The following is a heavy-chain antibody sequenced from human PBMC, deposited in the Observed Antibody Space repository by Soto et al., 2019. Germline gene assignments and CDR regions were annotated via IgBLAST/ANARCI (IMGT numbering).Heavy chain of an antibody. CDR2: TGSGTGPG. CDR3: ARRGSGGFYRFFDS. D-gene: IGHD2-15*01. CDR1: GGSLSTNP. V-gene: IGHV1-69*06. Sequence: SVKVSCKASGGSLSTNPISWVRQAPGQGLEWMGGTGSGTGPGNHAQKFQGRLTVTADKSTSTVYMELTNLSSEDTAVYYCARRGSGGFYRFFDSWGQGTLVTVSS. J-gene: IGHJ4*02.